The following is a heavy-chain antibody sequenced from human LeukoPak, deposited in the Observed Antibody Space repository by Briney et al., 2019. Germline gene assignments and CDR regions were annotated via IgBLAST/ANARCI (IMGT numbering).Heavy chain of an antibody. CDR1: GDSISSYY. D-gene: IGHD5-18*01. J-gene: IGHJ4*02. V-gene: IGHV4-34*01. CDR2: INHSGST. Sequence: PSETLSLTCSVSGDSISSYYWSWIRQPPGKGLEWIGEINHSGSTNYNPSLKSRVTISVDTSKNQFSLKLSSVTAADTAVYYCALGWGLQLWLPYWGQGTLVTVSS. CDR3: ALGWGLQLWLPY.